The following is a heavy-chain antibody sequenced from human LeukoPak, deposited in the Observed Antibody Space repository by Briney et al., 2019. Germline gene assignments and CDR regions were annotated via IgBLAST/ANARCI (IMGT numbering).Heavy chain of an antibody. CDR3: ARRGMGYCSSTSCPAGFDI. Sequence: GESLKISCKGSGYSFTSYWIGWARQMPGKGLEWMGIIYPGDSDTRYSPSFQGQVTISADKSISTAYLQWSSLKASDTATYYCARRGMGYCSSTSCPAGFDIWGQGTMVTVSS. CDR2: IYPGDSDT. J-gene: IGHJ3*02. CDR1: GYSFTSYW. D-gene: IGHD2-2*01. V-gene: IGHV5-51*01.